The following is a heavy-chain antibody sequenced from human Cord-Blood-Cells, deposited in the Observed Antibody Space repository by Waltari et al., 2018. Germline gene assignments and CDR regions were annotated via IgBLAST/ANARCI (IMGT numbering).Heavy chain of an antibody. V-gene: IGHV1-2*02. CDR1: GYTFTGYY. CDR2: INPDSGGT. CDR3: AREYCSSTSCYQTFDY. D-gene: IGHD2-2*01. Sequence: QVQLVQSGAEVKKPGASVKVSCKASGYTFTGYYMHWVRQAPGQGLEWMGWINPDSGGTNYAQKFQGRVTMTRDTSISTAYMELSRLRSDDTAVYYCAREYCSSTSCYQTFDYWGQGTLVTVSS. J-gene: IGHJ4*02.